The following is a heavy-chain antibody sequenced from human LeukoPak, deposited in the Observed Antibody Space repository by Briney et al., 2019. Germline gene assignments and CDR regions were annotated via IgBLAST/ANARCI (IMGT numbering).Heavy chain of an antibody. CDR3: ARHQGELRFYYYAMDV. Sequence: ASVKVSCKVSAYTLSSNGISWVRQAPGQGLEWMGWISAYNGHTDYAQKFQGGVTMTTDTATKTAYMELRSLKSDDTAVYYCARHQGELRFYYYAMDVWGQGTRVTVSS. V-gene: IGHV1-18*01. CDR2: ISAYNGHT. D-gene: IGHD1-26*01. J-gene: IGHJ6*02. CDR1: AYTLSSNG.